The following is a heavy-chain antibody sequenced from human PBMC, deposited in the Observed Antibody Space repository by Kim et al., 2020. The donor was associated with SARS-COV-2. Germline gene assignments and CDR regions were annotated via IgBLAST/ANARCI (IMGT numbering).Heavy chain of an antibody. CDR3: SRQEDY. CDR1: GFSFRTYW. J-gene: IGHJ4*02. V-gene: IGHV3-7*01. Sequence: GGSLRLSCAASGFSFRTYWMSWVRQAPGKGLEWVANINQDGSQIYYVDSVKGRFTISRDNAKNSLYLQMNSLRAEDTAVYYCSRQEDYWGQGIVVSVA. CDR2: INQDGSQI.